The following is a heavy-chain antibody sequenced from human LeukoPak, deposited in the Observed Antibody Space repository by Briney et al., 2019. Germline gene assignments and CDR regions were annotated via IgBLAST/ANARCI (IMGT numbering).Heavy chain of an antibody. J-gene: IGHJ5*02. CDR2: IIPIFGTA. CDR3: ARDARHRYCSSSSCYRGWLDP. V-gene: IGHV1-69*13. CDR1: RGTFSSYA. Sequence: SVKVSCKASRGTFSSYAISWVRQAPGQGLEWMGGIIPIFGTANYAQKFQGRVTITADESTSTAYMELSSLRSEDTAVYYCARDARHRYCSSSSCYRGWLDPWGQGTPVTVSS. D-gene: IGHD2-2*01.